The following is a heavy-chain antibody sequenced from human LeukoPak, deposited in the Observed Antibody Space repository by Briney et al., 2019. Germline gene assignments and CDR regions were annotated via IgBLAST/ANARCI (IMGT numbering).Heavy chain of an antibody. Sequence: ETLSLTCTVSGNSISSSSYYWGWVRQAPGKGLEWVSSISSSSSYIYYADSVKGRFTISRDNAKNSLYLQMNSLRAEDTAVYYCVTTYRAVVHAFDIWGQGTMVTVSS. CDR3: VTTYRAVVHAFDI. V-gene: IGHV3-21*01. CDR1: GNSISSSSYY. CDR2: ISSSSSYI. J-gene: IGHJ3*02. D-gene: IGHD3-10*01.